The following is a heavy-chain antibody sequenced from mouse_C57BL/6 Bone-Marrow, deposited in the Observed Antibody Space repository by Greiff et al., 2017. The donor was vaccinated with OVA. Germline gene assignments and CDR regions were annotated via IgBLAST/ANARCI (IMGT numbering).Heavy chain of an antibody. CDR3: AIYGAY. CDR2: IYPGDGDT. V-gene: IGHV1-82*01. J-gene: IGHJ3*01. Sequence: LQESGPELVKPGASVKISCKASGYAFSSSWMNWVKQRPGKGLEWIGRIYPGDGDTNYNGKFKGKATLTADKSSSTAYMQLSSLTSEDSAVYFCAIYGAYWGQGTLVTVSA. D-gene: IGHD1-1*01. CDR1: GYAFSSSW.